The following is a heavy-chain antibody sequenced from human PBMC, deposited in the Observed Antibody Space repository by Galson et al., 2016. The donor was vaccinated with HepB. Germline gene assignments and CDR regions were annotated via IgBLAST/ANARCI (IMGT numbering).Heavy chain of an antibody. Sequence: LEWVAFISYEGSSKKYADSVKGRFTISRDNSKKTLYLQMNSLRAEDTAVYYCAKDGRIYCSSASCHDHFHYWGQGTLVTVSS. D-gene: IGHD2-2*01. CDR3: AKDGRIYCSSASCHDHFHY. V-gene: IGHV3-30*18. J-gene: IGHJ4*02. CDR2: ISYEGSSK.